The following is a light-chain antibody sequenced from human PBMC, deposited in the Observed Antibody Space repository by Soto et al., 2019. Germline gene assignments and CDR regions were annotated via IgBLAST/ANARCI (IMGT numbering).Light chain of an antibody. Sequence: DIQMTQSPSSLSASVGDRVTLTCRTSQSISNSLNWYQQKPGKAPNLLIYAASTLQSGVPSRFSGSGSGTDFTLTISSLQPEDFATYYCQQSYSTPSCGGGTKVEIK. CDR1: QSISNS. CDR2: AAS. CDR3: QQSYSTPS. J-gene: IGKJ4*01. V-gene: IGKV1-39*01.